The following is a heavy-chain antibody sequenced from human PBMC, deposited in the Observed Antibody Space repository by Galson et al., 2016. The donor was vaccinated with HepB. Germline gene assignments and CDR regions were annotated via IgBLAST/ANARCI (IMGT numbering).Heavy chain of an antibody. CDR2: ISSDGGST. D-gene: IGHD5-12*01. V-gene: IGHV3-64D*06. CDR3: VSRGAQWLVTADS. CDR1: TFMFSSYT. Sequence: SLRLSCAASTFMFSSYTMHWVRQAPGKGLEYVSAISSDGGSTYYIDSVKGSFTISRDNSKNSLYLQMTSLRTEDTAVYYCVSRGAQWLVTADSWGQGTLVVVSS. J-gene: IGHJ4*02.